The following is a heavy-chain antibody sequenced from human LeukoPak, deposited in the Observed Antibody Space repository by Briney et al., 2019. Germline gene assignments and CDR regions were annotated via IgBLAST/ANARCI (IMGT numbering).Heavy chain of an antibody. Sequence: SEILSLTCAVYGGSFSGYYWSWIRQPPGKGLEWIGEINHSGSTNYNPSLKSRVTISVDTSKNQFSLKLSSVTAADTAVYYCARGSTDSSSWYSYYYYYYGMDVWGQGTTVTVSS. CDR1: GGSFSGYY. CDR3: ARGSTDSSSWYSYYYYYYGMDV. V-gene: IGHV4-34*01. CDR2: INHSGST. J-gene: IGHJ6*02. D-gene: IGHD6-13*01.